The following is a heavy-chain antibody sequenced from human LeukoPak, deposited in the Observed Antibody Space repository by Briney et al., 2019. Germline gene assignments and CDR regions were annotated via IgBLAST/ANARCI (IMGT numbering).Heavy chain of an antibody. D-gene: IGHD5-24*01. Sequence: GGSLRLSCAASGFTFDDYAMHWVRQAPGKGLEWVSSISSSSSYIYYADSVKGRFTISRDNAKNSLYLQMNSLRAEDTAVYYCARGSLCRDGYNSCYFDYWGQGTLVTVSS. CDR3: ARGSLCRDGYNSCYFDY. CDR2: ISSSSSYI. J-gene: IGHJ4*02. V-gene: IGHV3-21*01. CDR1: GFTFDDYA.